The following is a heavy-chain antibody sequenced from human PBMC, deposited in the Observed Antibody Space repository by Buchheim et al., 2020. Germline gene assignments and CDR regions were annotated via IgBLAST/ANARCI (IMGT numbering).Heavy chain of an antibody. D-gene: IGHD2-2*01. V-gene: IGHV3-23*01. Sequence: EVLLLESGGGLVHPGGSLRLSCVASGFTFDEFAMSWVRQAPGKGLEWVSGCSYSGGMTDYADSVKGRFTISRDNSKNTLFLQMDSLRVEDTAVYYCAKTCPSSTGCFDYWGQGTL. CDR3: AKTCPSSTGCFDY. CDR2: CSYSGGMT. J-gene: IGHJ4*02. CDR1: GFTFDEFA.